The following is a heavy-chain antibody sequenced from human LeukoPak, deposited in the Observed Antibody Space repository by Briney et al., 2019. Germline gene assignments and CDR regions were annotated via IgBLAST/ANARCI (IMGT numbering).Heavy chain of an antibody. J-gene: IGHJ4*02. CDR2: INPSGGST. D-gene: IGHD3-22*01. Sequence: ASVKVSCKASGYTFTSYYTHWVRQAPGQGLEWMGIINPSGGSTSYAQKFQGRVTMTRDTSTSTVYMELSSLRSEDTAVYYCARELAGDYYDSSGYYPFDYWGQGTLVTVSS. CDR3: ARELAGDYYDSSGYYPFDY. V-gene: IGHV1-46*01. CDR1: GYTFTSYY.